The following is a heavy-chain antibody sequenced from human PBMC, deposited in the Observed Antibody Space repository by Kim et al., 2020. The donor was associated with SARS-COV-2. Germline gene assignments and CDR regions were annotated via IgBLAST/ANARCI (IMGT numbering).Heavy chain of an antibody. Sequence: RFTITRDNSKNTLYLKMNSLRAEDTAVYYCAKKSSLYYDILTGYYGHFDYWGQGTLVTVSS. CDR3: AKKSSLYYDILTGYYGHFDY. D-gene: IGHD3-9*01. J-gene: IGHJ4*02. V-gene: IGHV3-23*01.